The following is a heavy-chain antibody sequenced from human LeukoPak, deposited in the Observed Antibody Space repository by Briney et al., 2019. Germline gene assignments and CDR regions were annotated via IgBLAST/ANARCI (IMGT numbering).Heavy chain of an antibody. J-gene: IGHJ6*03. D-gene: IGHD2-2*01. CDR1: GYTFTNYG. CDR3: ARWGLVAPGTYYYYYMDV. Sequence: ASVKVSCKASGYTFTNYGVSWVRQSPGQGLEWMGWINAYNGDTHYAQNLQGRLTMTTDTSTSMAFMELRSLRPDDTAVYFCARWGLVAPGTYYYYYMDVWGRGTTVTVSS. CDR2: INAYNGDT. V-gene: IGHV1-18*01.